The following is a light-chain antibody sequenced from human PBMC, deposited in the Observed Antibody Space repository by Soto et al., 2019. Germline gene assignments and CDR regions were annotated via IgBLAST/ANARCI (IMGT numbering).Light chain of an antibody. V-gene: IGKV3-20*01. CDR1: QSVSSSY. J-gene: IGKJ2*01. CDR2: GAS. CDR3: QQYGSSPYT. Sequence: EIVLTQSPGTLSLSPGERATLSCRASQSVSSSYLAWCQQKPGQAPRLLIYGASSRATGIPDRFSGSGSGTYVTLTISRLEPEDFAVYSCQQYGSSPYTFGQGTKLEIK.